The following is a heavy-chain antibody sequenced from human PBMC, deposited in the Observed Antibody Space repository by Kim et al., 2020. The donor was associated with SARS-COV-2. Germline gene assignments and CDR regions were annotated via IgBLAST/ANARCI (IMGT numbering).Heavy chain of an antibody. J-gene: IGHJ4*01. Sequence: GGSLRLSCAASGFTFSSYAMSWVRQAPGKGLEWVSTISGRSTNKFYADSVKGRFTISRDNSRNTLYLQLNSLRAEDTAVYYCAKAGSETKIVVIMPDFD. CDR3: AKAGSETKIVVIMPDFD. CDR1: GFTFSSYA. V-gene: IGHV3-23*01. D-gene: IGHD3-22*01. CDR2: ISGRSTNK.